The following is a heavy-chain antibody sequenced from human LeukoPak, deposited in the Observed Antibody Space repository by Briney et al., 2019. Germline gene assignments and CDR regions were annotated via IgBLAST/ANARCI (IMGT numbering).Heavy chain of an antibody. CDR1: GFTFSSYG. Sequence: TGGSLRLSCAASGFTFSSYGMHWVRQAPGKGLEWVANIKQDGSEKYYVDSVKGRFTISRDNAKNSLYLQMNSLRAEDTAVYYCARYSGSYHTTRFDYWGQGTLVTVSS. J-gene: IGHJ4*02. V-gene: IGHV3-7*01. CDR2: IKQDGSEK. CDR3: ARYSGSYHTTRFDY. D-gene: IGHD1-26*01.